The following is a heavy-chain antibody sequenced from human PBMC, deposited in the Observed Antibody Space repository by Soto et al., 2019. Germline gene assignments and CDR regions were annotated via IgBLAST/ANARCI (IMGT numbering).Heavy chain of an antibody. Sequence: GSLRLSCVVSGFSFSSVWMTWVRQAPGKGLECVANIKYDGSEEYYVDSVKGRFTISRDNAKNSLYLQMNSLRDEDSAVYYCAKSGGHYYLYDAFDIWGQGTTVTVSS. CDR1: GFSFSSVW. V-gene: IGHV3-7*01. D-gene: IGHD1-26*01. J-gene: IGHJ3*02. CDR3: AKSGGHYYLYDAFDI. CDR2: IKYDGSEE.